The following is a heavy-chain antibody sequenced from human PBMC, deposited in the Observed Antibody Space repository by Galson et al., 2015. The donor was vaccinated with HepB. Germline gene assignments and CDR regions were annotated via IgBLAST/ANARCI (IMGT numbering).Heavy chain of an antibody. CDR3: ARVPRFLKWLNGDWFDP. V-gene: IGHV3-48*03. Sequence: SLRLSCAASGFTFSSYSMSWVRQVPGKGLEWVSYISNTASTIYYADSVKGRFTMSRDNANSSVELQMNNMRAEDTAVYYCARVPRFLKWLNGDWFDPWGQGTLVTVSS. J-gene: IGHJ5*02. CDR1: GFTFSSYS. D-gene: IGHD3-3*01. CDR2: ISNTASTI.